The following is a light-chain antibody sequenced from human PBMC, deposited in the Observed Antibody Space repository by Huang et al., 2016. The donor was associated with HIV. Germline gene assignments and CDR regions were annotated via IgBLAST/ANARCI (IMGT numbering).Light chain of an antibody. Sequence: EIVLTQSPATLSLSPGDRATLSCRASQSVSSYLAWYQQKPGQAPRLLIYDASNRATGIPARFGGSGSGTDFTLTISSLEPEDFAVYYCQQRSNWPSITFGQGTRLEMK. V-gene: IGKV3-11*01. CDR3: QQRSNWPSIT. CDR1: QSVSSY. J-gene: IGKJ5*01. CDR2: DAS.